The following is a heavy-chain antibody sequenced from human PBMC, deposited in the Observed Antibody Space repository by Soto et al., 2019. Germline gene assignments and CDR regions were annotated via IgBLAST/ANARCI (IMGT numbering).Heavy chain of an antibody. J-gene: IGHJ6*02. D-gene: IGHD2-21*02. Sequence: SETLSLTCTVSGGSIRSEYYHWTWIRQAPGKGLEWIGYIHYSGSVHYNPSLQSRLTMSVDTSKNLFSLNLSSVTAADTAVYFCAREDDGGDRDYYGLDFRAQRTTVTVSS. V-gene: IGHV4-30-4*01. CDR3: AREDDGGDRDYYGLDF. CDR2: IHYSGSV. CDR1: GGSIRSEYYH.